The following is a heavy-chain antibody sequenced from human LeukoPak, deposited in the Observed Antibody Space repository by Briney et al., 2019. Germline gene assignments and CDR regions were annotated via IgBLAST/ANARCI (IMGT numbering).Heavy chain of an antibody. Sequence: ASVKVSCKASGYTFTGYYMHWVRQAPGQGLEWMGWINPNSGGTNYAQKFQGRVTMTRDTSISTAYMELSRLRSDDTAVYYCARGSSGWYVWFDPWGQGTLVTVSS. CDR2: INPNSGGT. CDR1: GYTFTGYY. D-gene: IGHD6-19*01. CDR3: ARGSSGWYVWFDP. V-gene: IGHV1-2*02. J-gene: IGHJ5*02.